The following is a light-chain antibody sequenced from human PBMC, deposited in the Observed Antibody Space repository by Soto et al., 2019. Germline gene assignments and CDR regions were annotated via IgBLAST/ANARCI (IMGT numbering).Light chain of an antibody. CDR3: QQYNNWPRT. Sequence: ERVMTQSAATLSVSPGERATLSCRASQSVSSNLAWYQQKPGQAPRLLIYGASTRATGIPARFRGSGSGTEFTLTISSLQSEDFAVYYCQQYNNWPRTFGQGTKVDIK. V-gene: IGKV3-15*01. CDR2: GAS. CDR1: QSVSSN. J-gene: IGKJ1*01.